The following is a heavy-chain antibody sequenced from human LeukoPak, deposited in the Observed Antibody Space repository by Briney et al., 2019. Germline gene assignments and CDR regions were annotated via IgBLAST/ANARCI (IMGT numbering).Heavy chain of an antibody. J-gene: IGHJ4*02. D-gene: IGHD1-26*01. Sequence: GGSLRLSCTASGFTFGDYGVSWFRQAPGKGLEWVSYISSSSSTIYYADSVKGRFTISRDNAKNSLYLQMNSLRAEDTAVYYWARDRYSGSYPLYYWGQGTLVTVSS. CDR2: ISSSSSTI. CDR1: GFTFGDYG. CDR3: ARDRYSGSYPLYY. V-gene: IGHV3-11*01.